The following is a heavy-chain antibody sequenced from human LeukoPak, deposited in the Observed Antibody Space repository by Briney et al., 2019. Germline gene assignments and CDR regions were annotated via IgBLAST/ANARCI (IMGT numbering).Heavy chain of an antibody. J-gene: IGHJ6*03. V-gene: IGHV4-59*01. CDR3: ARYVGAAVSGGGYYYYMDV. CDR2: IYYSGST. CDR1: GGSISSYY. Sequence: SETLSLTCTVSGGSISSYYWSWIRQPPGKGLEWIGYIYYSGSTNYNPSLKSRVTISVDTSKNQFSLKLSSVTAADTAVYYCARYVGAAVSGGGYYYYMDVWGKATTVTVSS. D-gene: IGHD6-13*01.